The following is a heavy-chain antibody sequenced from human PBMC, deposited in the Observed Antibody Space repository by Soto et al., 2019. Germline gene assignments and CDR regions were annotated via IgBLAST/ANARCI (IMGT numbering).Heavy chain of an antibody. Sequence: SETLSLTCTVSGASISIGGYFWTWIRQHPGKGLEWIGHIYYNGSTSYNPSLKSRVTISLDTSKNQFSLRLTSVTAADTAVYFCANDEYYGSGIDFYYYGLDVWGQGTTVTVSS. CDR2: IYYNGST. J-gene: IGHJ6*02. D-gene: IGHD3-10*01. V-gene: IGHV4-31*03. CDR1: GASISIGGYF. CDR3: ANDEYYGSGIDFYYYGLDV.